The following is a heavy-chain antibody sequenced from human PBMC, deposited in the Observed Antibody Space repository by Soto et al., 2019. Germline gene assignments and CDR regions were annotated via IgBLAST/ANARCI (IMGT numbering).Heavy chain of an antibody. Sequence: QVQLVQSGAEVKKPGSSVKVSCKASGGTFSSYAISWVRQAPGQGLEWMGGIIPIFGTANYAQKFQGRVTITADESTSTAYMGLSSLRSEDTAVYYCARGGFVLVPAANAYWGQGTLVTVSS. CDR3: ARGGFVLVPAANAY. CDR1: GGTFSSYA. J-gene: IGHJ4*02. CDR2: IIPIFGTA. V-gene: IGHV1-69*12. D-gene: IGHD2-2*01.